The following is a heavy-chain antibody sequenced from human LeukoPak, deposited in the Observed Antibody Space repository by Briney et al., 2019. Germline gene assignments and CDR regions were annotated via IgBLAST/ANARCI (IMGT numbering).Heavy chain of an antibody. CDR1: GFTFSSYG. Sequence: GGSLRLSCAASGFTFSSYGMHWVRQAPGKGLEWVAVIWYDGSNKYYADSVKGRFTISRDNSKNTLYLQMNSLRAEDTAVYYCESGTSLGYSLDYWGQGTLVTVSS. CDR2: IWYDGSNK. J-gene: IGHJ4*02. V-gene: IGHV3-33*08. D-gene: IGHD2-21*01. CDR3: ESGTSLGYSLDY.